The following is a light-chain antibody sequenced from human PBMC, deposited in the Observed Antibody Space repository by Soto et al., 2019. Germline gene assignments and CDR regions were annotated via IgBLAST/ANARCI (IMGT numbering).Light chain of an antibody. CDR3: QQYGGSVPWT. V-gene: IGKV3-11*01. CDR1: QTVSSS. CDR2: EAS. J-gene: IGKJ1*01. Sequence: EIVLTQSPATLSLSPGERATLSCRASQTVSSSLAWYQQKPGQAPRLLIYEASNRATGIPARFSGSGSGADFTLTISSLEPEDFAVYYCQQYGGSVPWTFGQGTKVEI.